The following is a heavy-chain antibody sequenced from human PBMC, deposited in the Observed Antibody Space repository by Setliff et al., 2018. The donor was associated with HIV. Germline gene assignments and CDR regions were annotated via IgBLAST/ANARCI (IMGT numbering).Heavy chain of an antibody. D-gene: IGHD3-10*01. J-gene: IGHJ5*02. CDR2: IFSSGTT. V-gene: IGHV4-59*08. CDR3: ARDYGSGSYDH. CDR1: GGSLRSYY. Sequence: SETLSLTCTVSGGSLRSYYWSWIRQSPGKGLEWIGYIFSSGTTDYNPSLKSRVTLALDTSTNQFSLKLRSVTAADTAVYYCARDYGSGSYDHWGQGTL.